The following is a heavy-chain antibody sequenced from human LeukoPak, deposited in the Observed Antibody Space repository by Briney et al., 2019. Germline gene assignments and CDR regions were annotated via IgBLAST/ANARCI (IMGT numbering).Heavy chain of an antibody. D-gene: IGHD3-10*01. CDR3: AREAIDINSPGIWFDP. CDR2: ISGSGGST. V-gene: IGHV3-23*01. J-gene: IGHJ5*02. Sequence: PGGSLRLSCAASGFTFSSYAMSWVRQAPGKGLEWVSAISGSGGSTYYADSVKGRFTISRDNSKNTLYLQMNSLRAEDTAMYYCAREAIDINSPGIWFDPWGQGTLVTVSS. CDR1: GFTFSSYA.